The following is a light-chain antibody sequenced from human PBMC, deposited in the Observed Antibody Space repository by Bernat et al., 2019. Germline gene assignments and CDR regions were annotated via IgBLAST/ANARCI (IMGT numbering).Light chain of an antibody. J-gene: IGLJ2*01. Sequence: QSALTQPRSVSGSPGQSVTIPCTGTSSDVGGYNFVSWYQEHPGKAPKLLISDVSKRPSGVPDRFSGSKSGNTASLIISGLQAEDEADYYCCSYAGSYTWVFGEGTKLTVL. CDR2: DVS. CDR1: SSDVGGYNF. V-gene: IGLV2-11*01. CDR3: CSYAGSYTWV.